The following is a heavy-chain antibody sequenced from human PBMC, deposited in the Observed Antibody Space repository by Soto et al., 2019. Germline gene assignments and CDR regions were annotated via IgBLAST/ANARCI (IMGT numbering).Heavy chain of an antibody. CDR3: AKDQYYGSGSYYSPY. D-gene: IGHD3-10*01. CDR2: ISGSGGST. J-gene: IGHJ4*02. V-gene: IGHV3-23*01. Sequence: EVQLLESGGGLVQPGGSLRLSCAASGFTFSSYAMSWVRQAPGKGLEWVSAISGSGGSTYYADSVKGRFTISRDNSKNTLYLRMNSLRDEDTAVYYCAKDQYYGSGSYYSPYWGQGTLVTVYS. CDR1: GFTFSSYA.